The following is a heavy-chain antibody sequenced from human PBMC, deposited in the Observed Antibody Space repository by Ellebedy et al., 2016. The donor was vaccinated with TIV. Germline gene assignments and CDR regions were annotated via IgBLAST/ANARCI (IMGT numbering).Heavy chain of an antibody. CDR2: MQPGSGNT. Sequence: AASVKVSCKPSGYTFTSYDINWVRQAPGQGLEYLGWMQPGSGNTGYAQKFEGRVTITRDTSTGTAYMELNSLRSEDTAVYYCTVGLFDPWGQGTLVTVSS. V-gene: IGHV1-8*01. CDR3: TVGLFDP. D-gene: IGHD3-10*01. CDR1: GYTFTSYD. J-gene: IGHJ5*02.